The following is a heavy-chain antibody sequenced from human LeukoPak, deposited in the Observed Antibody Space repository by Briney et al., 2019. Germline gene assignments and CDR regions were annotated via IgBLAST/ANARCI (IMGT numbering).Heavy chain of an antibody. CDR3: ARDPGSWYRGSVRYFDY. D-gene: IGHD6-13*01. V-gene: IGHV7-4-1*02. Sequence: ASVKVSCKASGYSFTSYAMNWVRQAPGQGLEWMGWINTNTGNPTYAQGFTGRFVFSLDTSVSTAYLQISSLKAEDTAVYYCARDPGSWYRGSVRYFDYWGQGTLVTVSS. CDR2: INTNTGNP. J-gene: IGHJ4*02. CDR1: GYSFTSYA.